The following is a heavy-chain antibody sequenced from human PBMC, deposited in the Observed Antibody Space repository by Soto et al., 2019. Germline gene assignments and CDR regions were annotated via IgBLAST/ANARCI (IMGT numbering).Heavy chain of an antibody. J-gene: IGHJ6*02. Sequence: SETLSLTCTVSGGSISGFYWSWIRQPAGRGLEWIGLIYASGTTNYNPSLKSRVTMSLDSSKSQFSLKLSSVTAADSAVYYCARVFYGTDVWGQGTTVTVSS. CDR1: GGSISGFY. V-gene: IGHV4-4*07. CDR3: ARVFYGTDV. CDR2: IYASGTT.